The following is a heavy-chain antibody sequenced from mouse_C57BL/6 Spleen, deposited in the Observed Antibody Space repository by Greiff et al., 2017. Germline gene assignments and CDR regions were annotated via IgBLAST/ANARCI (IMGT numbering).Heavy chain of an antibody. J-gene: IGHJ1*03. V-gene: IGHV14-3*01. CDR3: ARGDYGWYFEV. CDR2: IDPANGNT. CDR1: GFNFKNNY. Sequence: VQLQQSVAELVRPGASVKLSCTASGFNFKNNYMHWVKQRPEQGLEWIGRIDPANGNTKYAPKFQGKVTITADTSSNTAYLQLSSLTSEDTAIYYCARGDYGWYFEVWGTGTTVTVSS. D-gene: IGHD1-1*02.